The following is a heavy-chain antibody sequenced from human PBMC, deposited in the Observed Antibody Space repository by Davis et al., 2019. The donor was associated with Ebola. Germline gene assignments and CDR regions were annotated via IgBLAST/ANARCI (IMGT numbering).Heavy chain of an antibody. CDR2: ISGTGSAI. J-gene: IGHJ4*02. V-gene: IGHV3-11*01. Sequence: GGSLRLSCAASGFTFSDYYMGWIRQAPGKGLEWVSYISGTGSAIYYADSVKGRFTISRDNAKSSLYLQMNSLRVEDTAVYYCVREGGSSHFDYWGQGTLVTVSS. CDR1: GFTFSDYY. CDR3: VREGGSSHFDY. D-gene: IGHD1-26*01.